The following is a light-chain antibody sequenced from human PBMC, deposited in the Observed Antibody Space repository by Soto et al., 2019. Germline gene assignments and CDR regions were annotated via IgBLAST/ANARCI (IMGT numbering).Light chain of an antibody. CDR1: TNDIGTFNY. CDR3: GSYAGSKTDWV. CDR2: EVS. Sequence: QSVLTQPPSVSGSPGPSVTISCTGTTNDIGTFNYFSLYQQHPGKAPKIILYEVSQRPSGVPDRFSGSKSGNPASLTVSGIQAEDEADYYCGSYAGSKTDWVFGGGTKLTVL. J-gene: IGLJ3*02. V-gene: IGLV2-8*01.